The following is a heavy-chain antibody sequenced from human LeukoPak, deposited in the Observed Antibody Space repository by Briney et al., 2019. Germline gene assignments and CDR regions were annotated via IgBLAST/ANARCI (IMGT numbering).Heavy chain of an antibody. V-gene: IGHV1-46*01. CDR2: INVSGGGT. CDR1: GYTFTSYY. CDR3: ARDRSRAEFFDSTGFFDL. D-gene: IGHD3-22*01. Sequence: GASVKVSCKASGYTFTSYYIHWVRQAPGQGLEWMGVINVSGGGTTYAQRFQGRVTMTRDTSTSTVYMELSSLRSDDTAVYYCARDRSRAEFFDSTGFFDLWGQGTQITVSS. J-gene: IGHJ4*02.